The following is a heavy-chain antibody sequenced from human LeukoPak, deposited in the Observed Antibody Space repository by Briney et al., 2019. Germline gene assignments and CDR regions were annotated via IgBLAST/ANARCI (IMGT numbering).Heavy chain of an antibody. Sequence: GGSLRLSCAASGFTFSSYGMPWVRQAPGKGLEWVAVISYDGSNKYYADSVKGRFTISRDNSKNTLYLQMNSLRAEDTAVCYCAKAPEGDSSGPFDYWGQGTLVTVSS. J-gene: IGHJ4*02. D-gene: IGHD3-22*01. CDR3: AKAPEGDSSGPFDY. V-gene: IGHV3-30*18. CDR2: ISYDGSNK. CDR1: GFTFSSYG.